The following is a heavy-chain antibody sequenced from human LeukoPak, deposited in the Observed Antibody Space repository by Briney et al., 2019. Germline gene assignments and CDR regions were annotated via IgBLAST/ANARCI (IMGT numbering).Heavy chain of an antibody. V-gene: IGHV3-23*01. J-gene: IGHJ4*02. Sequence: GGSLRLSCAASGFTFSSYSMNWVRQAPGKGLEWVSSISTSGGSTPYADSVKGRFTTSRDNSKNTLYLQMNSLRAEDTAVYYYSNLSAGGHAFDYWGQGTLVTVSS. CDR1: GFTFSSYS. CDR3: SNLSAGGHAFDY. CDR2: ISTSGGST.